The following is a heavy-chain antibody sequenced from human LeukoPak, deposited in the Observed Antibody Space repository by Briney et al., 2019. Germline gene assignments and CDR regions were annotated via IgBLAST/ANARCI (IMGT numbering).Heavy chain of an antibody. CDR1: GFTFSNAW. CDR3: TTVGSAWNFDY. V-gene: IGHV3-15*01. Sequence: GGSLRLSCAASGFTFSNAWMTWVRQAPGKGLEWVARVKSKRDGGTIDYAAPVKGRFTISRDDSKDTLYLQMNSLEIEDAAVYYCTTVGSAWNFDYXGQGTLVXVS. CDR2: VKSKRDGGTI. J-gene: IGHJ4*02. D-gene: IGHD6-25*01.